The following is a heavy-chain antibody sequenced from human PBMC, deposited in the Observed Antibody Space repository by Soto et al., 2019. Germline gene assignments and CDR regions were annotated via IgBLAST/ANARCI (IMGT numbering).Heavy chain of an antibody. Sequence: QVQLQESGPGLVKPSETLSLTCTVSGGSISSYYWSWIRQPPGQGLEWIGYIYYSGSTNYNPSLTSRVTISVDTSKNQFSLKLSSVTAADTAVYYCARQAAGTSYFDYWGQGTLVTVSS. D-gene: IGHD6-13*01. J-gene: IGHJ4*02. CDR1: GGSISSYY. V-gene: IGHV4-59*08. CDR2: IYYSGST. CDR3: ARQAAGTSYFDY.